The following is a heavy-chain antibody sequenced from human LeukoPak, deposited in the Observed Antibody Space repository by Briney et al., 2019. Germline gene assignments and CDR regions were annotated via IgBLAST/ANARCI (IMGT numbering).Heavy chain of an antibody. CDR2: INPNSNDT. CDR3: ARSSYSSSWAPIDY. D-gene: IGHD6-13*01. V-gene: IGHV1-2*02. J-gene: IGHJ4*02. CDR1: GYTFTAYY. Sequence: ASVKVSCKASGYTFTAYYMHWVRQAPGQGLEWMGWINPNSNDTNYAQRFQGRVTMTRDTSISTAYLELRRLRSDDTALYYCARSSYSSSWAPIDYWGQGTLVTVSS.